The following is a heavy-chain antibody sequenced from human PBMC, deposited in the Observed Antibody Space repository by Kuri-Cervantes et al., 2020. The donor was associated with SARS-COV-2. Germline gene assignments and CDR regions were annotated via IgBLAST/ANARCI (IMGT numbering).Heavy chain of an antibody. D-gene: IGHD3-16*02. Sequence: AAVKVSCKASGYTFTAYYMNWVRQAPGQGLEWMGWMNPNSGGTNSAQKFQGWGIMTRDTSITTAYMELSRLRSDDPAVYYCSRGPSWNYIWGTYRGGWDTFDIWGQGTMVTVSS. CDR2: MNPNSGGT. CDR3: SRGPSWNYIWGTYRGGWDTFDI. CDR1: GYTFTAYY. V-gene: IGHV1-2*04. J-gene: IGHJ3*02.